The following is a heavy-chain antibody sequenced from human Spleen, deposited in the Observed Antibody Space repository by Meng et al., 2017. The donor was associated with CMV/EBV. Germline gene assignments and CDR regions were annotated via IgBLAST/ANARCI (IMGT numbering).Heavy chain of an antibody. Sequence: ASVKVSCKASGYTFTSYDINWVRQATGQGLGWMGWMNPNTGNTGYAQKFQGRVTITRNTSISTAYMELSSLRSEDTAVYYCARRKHYYGSGSPFDPWGQGTLVTVSS. J-gene: IGHJ5*02. D-gene: IGHD3-10*01. CDR3: ARRKHYYGSGSPFDP. CDR2: MNPNTGNT. CDR1: GYTFTSYD. V-gene: IGHV1-8*03.